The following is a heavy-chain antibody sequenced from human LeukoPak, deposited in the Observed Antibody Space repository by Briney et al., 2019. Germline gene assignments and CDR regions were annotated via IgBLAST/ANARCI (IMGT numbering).Heavy chain of an antibody. J-gene: IGHJ4*02. V-gene: IGHV3-21*01. D-gene: IGHD3-9*01. CDR2: ISSSSSYI. CDR1: GFTFSSYS. CDR3: ARDGLLVDILTGYHNPSVDY. Sequence: GGSLRLSCAASGFTFSSYSMNWVRQAPGKGLEWVSSISSSSSYIYCADSVKGRFTISRDNAKNSLYLQMNSLRAEDTAVYYCARDGLLVDILTGYHNPSVDYWGQGTLVTVSS.